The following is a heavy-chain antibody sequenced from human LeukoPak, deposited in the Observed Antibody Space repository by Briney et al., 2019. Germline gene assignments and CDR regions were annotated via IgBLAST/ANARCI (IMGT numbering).Heavy chain of an antibody. CDR2: INAGNGNT. V-gene: IGHV1-3*01. CDR3: ARDRVPVPFKYCSSTSCNDAFDI. J-gene: IGHJ3*02. D-gene: IGHD2-2*01. Sequence: GASVKVSCKASGYTFTSYAMHWVRQAPGQGLEWMGWINAGNGNTKYSQKFQGRVTITRDTSASTAYMELSSLRSEDTAVYYCARDRVPVPFKYCSSTSCNDAFDIWGQGTMVTVSS. CDR1: GYTFTSYA.